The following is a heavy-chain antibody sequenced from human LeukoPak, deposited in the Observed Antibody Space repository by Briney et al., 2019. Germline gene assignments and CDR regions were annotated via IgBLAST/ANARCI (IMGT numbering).Heavy chain of an antibody. J-gene: IGHJ3*02. CDR3: ARDPVQLERRLAFDI. V-gene: IGHV4-34*01. Sequence: SETLSLTCALSGGSITDYFYNWVRQPPGKGLEWIGEINHSGSSTYNPSLKSRVTISVDTSKNQFSLKLSSVTAANTAVYYCARDPVQLERRLAFDIWGQGTMVTVSS. CDR1: GGSITDYF. CDR2: INHSGSS. D-gene: IGHD1-1*01.